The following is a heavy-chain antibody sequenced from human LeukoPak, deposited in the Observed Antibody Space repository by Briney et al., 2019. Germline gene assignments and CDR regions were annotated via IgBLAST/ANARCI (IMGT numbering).Heavy chain of an antibody. CDR2: ITPSSSYV. CDR3: AKAVVVTAAPDFDI. V-gene: IGHV3-21*04. Sequence: GGSLRLSCAASGFTFSTYNMNWVRQAPGKGPQWVSSITPSSSYVYYADSVKGRFTISRDNAKNTLYLQMNSLRAEDTAVYYCAKAVVVTAAPDFDIWGQGTMVTVSS. J-gene: IGHJ3*02. CDR1: GFTFSTYN. D-gene: IGHD2-21*02.